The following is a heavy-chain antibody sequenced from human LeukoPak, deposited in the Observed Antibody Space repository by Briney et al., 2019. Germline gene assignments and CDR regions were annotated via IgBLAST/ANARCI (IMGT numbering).Heavy chain of an antibody. V-gene: IGHV1-18*01. D-gene: IGHD3-10*01. Sequence: GASVKVSCKASGYTFTSYGVSWVRQAPGQGLEWMGWISPYNGNTNYAQSLQGRVTMTAETSTSTAYMELRSLRSDDTAVYYCARDNDYYYGSGSYSPQFDPWGQGTLVTVSS. CDR1: GYTFTSYG. CDR2: ISPYNGNT. J-gene: IGHJ5*02. CDR3: ARDNDYYYGSGSYSPQFDP.